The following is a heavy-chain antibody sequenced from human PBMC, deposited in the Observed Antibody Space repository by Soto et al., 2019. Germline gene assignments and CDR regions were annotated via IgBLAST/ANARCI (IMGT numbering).Heavy chain of an antibody. CDR2: RYYSEST. J-gene: IGHJ4*02. D-gene: IGHD2-15*01. CDR1: GGSITTGGYY. Sequence: PSETLSLTCTVSGGSITTGGYYRSWIRQLPGKGLEWIGHRYYSESTYYNPSLKSRVSISLDTSKNQFSLKLSFVTAADTAMYYCARTKCSGGSCYSWSLDYWGQRTTVTVYS. CDR3: ARTKCSGGSCYSWSLDY. V-gene: IGHV4-31*03.